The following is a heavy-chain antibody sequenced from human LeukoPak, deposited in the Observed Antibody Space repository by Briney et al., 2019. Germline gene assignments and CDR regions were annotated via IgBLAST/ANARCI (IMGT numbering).Heavy chain of an antibody. CDR2: VIPILGTP. D-gene: IGHD3-16*01. V-gene: IGHV1-69*10. CDR3: ARVERGGVLVV. J-gene: IGHJ4*02. CDR1: GDTFSTYA. Sequence: SVKVSCKASGDTFSTYAVTWVRQAPGQGLEWMGGVIPILGTPNYAQKFQGRVTTTADKSTTTVSIDLRSLRSDDTAVYYCARVERGGVLVVWGPGTLVIVSS.